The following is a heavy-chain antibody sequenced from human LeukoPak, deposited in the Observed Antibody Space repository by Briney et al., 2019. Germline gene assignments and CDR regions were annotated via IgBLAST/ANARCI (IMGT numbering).Heavy chain of an antibody. D-gene: IGHD2-8*01. CDR2: IQYDGSNE. Sequence: GGCLRLSCAASRFTFSSYGMHWVRQAPGKGLEWVAYIQYDGSNEQYADSVKGRFSISRDSSKNILYLQMNSLRAEDTAVYYCAKDRCSNGVGCYYYYMDVWGKGTTVTISS. J-gene: IGHJ6*03. V-gene: IGHV3-30*02. CDR1: RFTFSSYG. CDR3: AKDRCSNGVGCYYYYMDV.